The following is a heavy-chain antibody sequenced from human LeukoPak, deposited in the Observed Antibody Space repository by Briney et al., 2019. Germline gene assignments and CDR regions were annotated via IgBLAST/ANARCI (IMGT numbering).Heavy chain of an antibody. D-gene: IGHD6-19*01. V-gene: IGHV4-59*07. Sequence: SDTLSLTCTVSGGSISTSYWSWIRQPPGKGLEWIGYIYYSGSINYNPSLKSRVTISVDTSKNQFSLKLSSVTAADTAVYYCARTRYSSGWYHFDYWGQGTLVTVSS. J-gene: IGHJ4*02. CDR2: IYYSGSI. CDR3: ARTRYSSGWYHFDY. CDR1: GGSISTSY.